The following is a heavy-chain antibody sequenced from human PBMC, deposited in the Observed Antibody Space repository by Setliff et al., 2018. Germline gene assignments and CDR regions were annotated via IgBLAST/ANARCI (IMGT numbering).Heavy chain of an antibody. CDR1: GGSISSGSYY. J-gene: IGHJ6*02. V-gene: IGHV4-61*01. CDR2: VYYTGTT. Sequence: PSETLSLTCSVSGGSISSGSYYWSWIRQAPGKGLEWVGYVYYTGTTNYSPSLKGRVIISVDASKNRLSLQLNSVTPADTAVYYCARDRSAYNYGLDVWGQGTTVTVSS. CDR3: ARDRSAYNYGLDV.